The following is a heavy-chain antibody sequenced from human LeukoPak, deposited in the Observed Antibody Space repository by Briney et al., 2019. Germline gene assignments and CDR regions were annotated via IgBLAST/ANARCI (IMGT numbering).Heavy chain of an antibody. CDR2: ISSSSSYI. V-gene: IGHV3-21*06. D-gene: IGHD3-22*01. Sequence: PGGSLRLSCAASGLTFSSYNMNWVRQAPGEGLEWVSSISSSSSYIYYADSVKGRFTISRDNVNNSLYLQMNSLRAEDTAVYYCAGDHGTNFYDSSGYKAFDIWGQGTMVIVSS. CDR3: AGDHGTNFYDSSGYKAFDI. CDR1: GLTFSSYN. J-gene: IGHJ3*02.